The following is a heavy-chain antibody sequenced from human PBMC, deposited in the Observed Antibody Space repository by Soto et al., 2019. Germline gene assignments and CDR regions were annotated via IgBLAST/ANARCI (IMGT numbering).Heavy chain of an antibody. D-gene: IGHD6-13*01. J-gene: IGHJ5*02. Sequence: SETLSLTCTVSGASIRSGTYSWSWIRQPPGKGLEWIGHIYHSGNTYYIPSLKSRVSISLDRSKKKFSLKLSSVTAADTAVYYCARGGIAAAGAVVWFDPWGQGTLVTVSS. CDR2: IYHSGNT. CDR3: ARGGIAAAGAVVWFDP. CDR1: GASIRSGTYS. V-gene: IGHV4-30-2*01.